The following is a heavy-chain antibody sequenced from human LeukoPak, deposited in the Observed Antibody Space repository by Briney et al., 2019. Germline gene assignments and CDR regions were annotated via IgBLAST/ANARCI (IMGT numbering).Heavy chain of an antibody. CDR1: GFTFSSYA. V-gene: IGHV3-23*01. CDR3: AKLPVSYSSGWSNFGY. CDR2: ISGSGGST. D-gene: IGHD6-19*01. Sequence: GGSLRLSCAASGFTFSSYAMSWVRQAPGKGLEWVSGISGSGGSTYYADSVKGRFTISRDNSKNTLYLQMNSLRAEDTAIYYCAKLPVSYSSGWSNFGYWGQGTLVTVSS. J-gene: IGHJ4*02.